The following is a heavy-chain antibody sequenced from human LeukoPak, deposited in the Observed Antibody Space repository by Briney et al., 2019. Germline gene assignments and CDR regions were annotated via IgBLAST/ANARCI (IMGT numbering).Heavy chain of an antibody. CDR1: GFTFSTYA. D-gene: IGHD3-22*01. CDR2: SSSRGAST. Sequence: PGGSLRLSCAASGFTFSTYAMLWVRPAPGKGREYVSASSSRGASTLYADSVKGRFTISRDISKNTLYLKMSSLRTEDTAVYYCVKASSDYYYDSWGQGTLVTVSS. J-gene: IGHJ5*01. CDR3: VKASSDYYYDS. V-gene: IGHV3-64D*06.